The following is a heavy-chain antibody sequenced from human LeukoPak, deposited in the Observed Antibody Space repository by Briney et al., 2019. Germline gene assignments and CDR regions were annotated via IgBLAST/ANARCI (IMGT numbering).Heavy chain of an antibody. J-gene: IGHJ4*02. Sequence: GGSLRLSCAASGFTFSSYAMSWVRQAPGMGLEWVSGISGSGGRRYSADSVKGRFTISRDNSKNTLYLQMNSLRAEDTAVYYCARRYNNDSPSFDCWGQGTLATVSS. V-gene: IGHV3-23*01. CDR2: ISGSGGRR. D-gene: IGHD1-14*01. CDR1: GFTFSSYA. CDR3: ARRYNNDSPSFDC.